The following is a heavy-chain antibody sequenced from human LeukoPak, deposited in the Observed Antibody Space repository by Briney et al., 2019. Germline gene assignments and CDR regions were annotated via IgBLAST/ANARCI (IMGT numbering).Heavy chain of an antibody. J-gene: IGHJ6*03. CDR3: TRTNYGGNSIYYYYMDV. Sequence: SETLSLTCTVSGGSISSYYWSWIRQPQGKGLECIGSIYYNGDTNCNPSLKSRVTISVDTSKNQFSLKLSSVTAADTAVYYCTRTNYGGNSIYYYYMDVWGRGTTVTVSS. CDR1: GGSISSYY. D-gene: IGHD4-23*01. V-gene: IGHV4-59*01. CDR2: IYYNGDT.